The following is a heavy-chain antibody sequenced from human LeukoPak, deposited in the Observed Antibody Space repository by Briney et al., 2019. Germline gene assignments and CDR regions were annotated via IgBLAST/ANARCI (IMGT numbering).Heavy chain of an antibody. D-gene: IGHD4-11*01. V-gene: IGHV3-48*01. Sequence: GGSLTLSCAASGLPLNSYSMNWLRQAPGKGLECVSYISSSGSSIYYADSVKGRFPISRHNAKNSLYLHMNGQRAEDTAVYISARGPLVLTVNTPNGFDPWGQGTLVSVSS. CDR3: ARGPLVLTVNTPNGFDP. CDR2: ISSSGSSI. J-gene: IGHJ5*02. CDR1: GLPLNSYS.